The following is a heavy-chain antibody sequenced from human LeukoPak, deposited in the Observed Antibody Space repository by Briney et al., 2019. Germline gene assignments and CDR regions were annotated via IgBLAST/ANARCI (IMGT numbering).Heavy chain of an antibody. J-gene: IGHJ4*02. CDR1: GGSISSSSYY. Sequence: SETLSLTCTVPGGSISSSSYYWGWIRQPPGKGLEWIGSIYYSGSTYYNPSLKSRVSISVDTSKNQFSLKLSSVTAADTAVYYCARHFGGDIVVVPAAPPGTDYFDYWGQGTLVTVSS. D-gene: IGHD2-2*01. CDR2: IYYSGST. CDR3: ARHFGGDIVVVPAAPPGTDYFDY. V-gene: IGHV4-39*01.